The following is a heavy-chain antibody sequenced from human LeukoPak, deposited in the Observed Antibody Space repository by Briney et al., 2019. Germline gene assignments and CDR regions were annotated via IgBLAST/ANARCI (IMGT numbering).Heavy chain of an antibody. CDR1: GYTFTAYY. D-gene: IGHD2-15*01. CDR2: INPNSGGT. CDR3: ARDVVVVVASYYYYYGMDV. J-gene: IGHJ6*02. Sequence: GASVTVSCKASGYTFTAYYMHWVRQAPGQGLEWMGRINPNSGGTNYAQKFQGRVTMTRDTSISTAYMELSRLRSDDTAVYYCARDVVVVVASYYYYYGMDVWGQGTTVTVSS. V-gene: IGHV1-2*06.